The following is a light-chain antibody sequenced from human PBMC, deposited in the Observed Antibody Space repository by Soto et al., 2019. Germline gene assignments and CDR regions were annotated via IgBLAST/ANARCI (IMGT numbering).Light chain of an antibody. J-gene: IGLJ1*01. CDR3: QVWDIMTDNYV. Sequence: SYELTQPPSVSVAPEKTATITGGGDNIGDKRVHWYRQKPGQAPVLLISYDSDRPSGIPERFSGSNSGNTATLTISRVEAGDEADYYCQVWDIMTDNYVFGGGTKLTFL. CDR1: NIGDKR. V-gene: IGLV3-21*04. CDR2: YDS.